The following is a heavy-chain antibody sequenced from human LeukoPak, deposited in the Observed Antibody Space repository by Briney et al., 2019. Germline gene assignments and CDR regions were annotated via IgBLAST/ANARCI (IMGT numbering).Heavy chain of an antibody. J-gene: IGHJ4*02. CDR3: ARVYYDISGSN. Sequence: GGSLRLSCEASGSIFSNYWMSWVRQAPGKGLEWVGNIKQDESEKYYVDSVKGRFTMSRDNAKNSLYLQMNSLRAEDTAVYFCARVYYDISGSNWGQGTLVTVSS. V-gene: IGHV3-7*01. D-gene: IGHD3-22*01. CDR2: IKQDESEK. CDR1: GSIFSNYW.